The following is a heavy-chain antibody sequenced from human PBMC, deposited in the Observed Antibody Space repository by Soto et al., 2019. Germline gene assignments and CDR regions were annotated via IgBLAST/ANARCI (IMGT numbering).Heavy chain of an antibody. Sequence: PGGSLRLSCAASGFTFNNAWMNWVRQAPGKGLEWVGRIKSKTDGGTTDYAAPVKGRFTISRDDSKNTLYLQMNSLKTEDTAVYYCTTWDYYDSSGYYYYGMDVWGQGTTVTVSS. CDR3: TTWDYYDSSGYYYYGMDV. J-gene: IGHJ6*02. CDR2: IKSKTDGGTT. D-gene: IGHD3-22*01. V-gene: IGHV3-15*07. CDR1: GFTFNNAW.